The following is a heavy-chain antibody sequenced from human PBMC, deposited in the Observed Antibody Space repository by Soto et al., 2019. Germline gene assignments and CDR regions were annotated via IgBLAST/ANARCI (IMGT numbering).Heavy chain of an antibody. CDR1: GYTFTGYY. Sequence: GASVKVSCKASGYTFTGYYMHWVRQAPGQGLEWMGWINPNSDGTNYAQKFQGWVTMTRDTSISTAYMELSRLRSDDTAVYYCARASIAAAGYYYYYGMDVWGQGTTVTVSS. CDR2: INPNSDGT. V-gene: IGHV1-2*04. CDR3: ARASIAAAGYYYYYGMDV. D-gene: IGHD6-13*01. J-gene: IGHJ6*02.